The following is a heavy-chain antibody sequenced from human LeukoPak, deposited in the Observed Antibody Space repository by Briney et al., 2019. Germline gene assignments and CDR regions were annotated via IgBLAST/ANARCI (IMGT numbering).Heavy chain of an antibody. V-gene: IGHV3-23*01. Sequence: GGSLRLSCAASGFTFSSYAMSWVRQAPGKGLEWVSAISTSGGSTYYADSVKGRFTISRDNSKNTLYLQMNGLRVEDSAVYYCTRRLDDWGQGTLVTVSS. D-gene: IGHD3-16*01. J-gene: IGHJ4*02. CDR2: ISTSGGST. CDR1: GFTFSSYA. CDR3: TRRLDD.